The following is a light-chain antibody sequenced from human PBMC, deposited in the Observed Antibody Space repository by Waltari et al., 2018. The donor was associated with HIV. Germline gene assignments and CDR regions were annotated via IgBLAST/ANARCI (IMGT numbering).Light chain of an antibody. CDR2: EVS. CDR1: SIAVGTYNR. V-gene: IGLV2-18*02. Sequence: QSALPQPPSVSGSPGQSVTIPLTATSIAVGTYNRVTWHQQPPGTAPKVVIYEVSNRPSGVPDRFSGSKSGNTASLTISGLQAEDEADYYCSSFTTSSTLIFGGGTRLTVL. J-gene: IGLJ2*01. CDR3: SSFTTSSTLI.